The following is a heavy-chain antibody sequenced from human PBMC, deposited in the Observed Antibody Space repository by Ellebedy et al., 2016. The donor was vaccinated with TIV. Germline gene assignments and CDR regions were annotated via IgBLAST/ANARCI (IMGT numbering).Heavy chain of an antibody. CDR3: ARMGPARGVMGDAFDI. J-gene: IGHJ3*02. CDR2: ISANNGDT. V-gene: IGHV1-18*04. D-gene: IGHD3-10*01. CDR1: GNTFINYG. Sequence: AASVKVSCKASGNTFINYGISWARQAPGQGPEWMGWISANNGDTNYAQKLQGRVTMTTDTSTSTAYVELGSLRSDDTAVYYCARMGPARGVMGDAFDIWGQGTMVTVSS.